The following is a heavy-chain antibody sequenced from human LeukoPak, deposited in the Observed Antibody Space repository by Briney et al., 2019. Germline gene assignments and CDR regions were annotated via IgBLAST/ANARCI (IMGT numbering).Heavy chain of an antibody. CDR2: IHYSGST. V-gene: IGHV4-34*01. Sequence: PSETLSLTCAVYGGSFSGYYWGWVRQPPGKGVEWIGSIHYSGSTYYNPSLKSRVTISVDTSKNQFSLKLSSVTAADTAVYYCAREGGDYGGNSQFWYFDLWGRGTLVTVSS. D-gene: IGHD4-23*01. CDR3: AREGGDYGGNSQFWYFDL. J-gene: IGHJ2*01. CDR1: GGSFSGYY.